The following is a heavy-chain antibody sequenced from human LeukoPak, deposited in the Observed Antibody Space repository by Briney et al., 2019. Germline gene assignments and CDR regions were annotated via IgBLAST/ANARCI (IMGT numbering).Heavy chain of an antibody. CDR1: GGSISSGSYY. D-gene: IGHD6-13*01. V-gene: IGHV4-61*02. CDR2: IYTSGST. CDR3: ARDQVAAAGSSFDY. J-gene: IGHJ4*02. Sequence: SQTLSLTCTVSGGSISSGSYYWSWIRQPAGKGLEWIGRIYTSGSTNYNPSLKSRVTISVDTSKNQFSLKLSSVTAADTAVYYCARDQVAAAGSSFDYWGQGTLVTVSS.